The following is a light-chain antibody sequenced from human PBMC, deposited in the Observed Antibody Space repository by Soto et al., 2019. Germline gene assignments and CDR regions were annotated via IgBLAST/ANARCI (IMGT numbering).Light chain of an antibody. V-gene: IGLV2-23*01. CDR1: SSDVGNYNL. CDR3: CSYAGSSTYV. CDR2: EDT. Sequence: QAVVTQPASVSGSAGQSITISCTGTSSDVGNYNLVSWYLHHPGKAPKLLIYEDTKRPSGVSNRFSGSRSGNTASLTVSGLQAEDETDYYCCSYAGSSTYVFGTGTKVTVL. J-gene: IGLJ1*01.